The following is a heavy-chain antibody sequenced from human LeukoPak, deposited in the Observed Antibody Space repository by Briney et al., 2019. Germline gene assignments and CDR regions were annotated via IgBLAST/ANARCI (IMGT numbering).Heavy chain of an antibody. CDR1: GGSFSGYY. Sequence: PSETLSLTCAVDGGSFSGYYWSWIRQPPGKGLEWIGEINHSGSTNYNPSLKSRVTISVDTSKNQFSLKLSSVTAADTAVYYCARGSVDYYDSSGYYYGWFDPWGQGTLVTVSS. V-gene: IGHV4-34*01. J-gene: IGHJ5*02. CDR2: INHSGST. D-gene: IGHD3-22*01. CDR3: ARGSVDYYDSSGYYYGWFDP.